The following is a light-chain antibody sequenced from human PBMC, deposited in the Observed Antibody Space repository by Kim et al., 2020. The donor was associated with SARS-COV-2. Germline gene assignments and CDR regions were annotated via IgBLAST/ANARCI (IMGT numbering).Light chain of an antibody. CDR1: QSVSNN. V-gene: IGKV3-15*01. J-gene: IGKJ4*01. Sequence: EIVMTQSPATLSVSPGERATLSCRASQSVSNNLAWYQQKPGQSPRHLIYGASTRATGIPARFSGSGSGTEFTPTISSLQSEDFAVYYCQQYINWPLTFGGGTKVESK. CDR3: QQYINWPLT. CDR2: GAS.